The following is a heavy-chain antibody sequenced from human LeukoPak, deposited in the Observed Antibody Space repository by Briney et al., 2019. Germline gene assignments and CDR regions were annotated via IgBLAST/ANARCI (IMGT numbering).Heavy chain of an antibody. D-gene: IGHD6-13*01. CDR1: GYTFTIYY. CDR3: ARRTAAAGLDY. CDR2: INPSGGSR. Sequence: ASVKVSCKSSGYTFTIYYMHWVRQAPGQGLEWMGIINPSGGSRSYAQKFQDRVTMTRDTSTSTVYMELSSLRSEDTAVYYCARRTAAAGLDYWGQGTLVTVSS. V-gene: IGHV1-46*01. J-gene: IGHJ4*02.